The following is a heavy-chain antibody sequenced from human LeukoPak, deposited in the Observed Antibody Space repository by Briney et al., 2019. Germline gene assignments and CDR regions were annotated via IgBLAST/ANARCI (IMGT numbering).Heavy chain of an antibody. D-gene: IGHD1-14*01. J-gene: IGHJ3*02. CDR3: AKVSTWSPHDAFDI. CDR2: ISYDGSNK. CDR1: GFTFSSYA. V-gene: IGHV3-30-3*01. Sequence: PGGSPRLSCAASGFTFSSYAMHWVRQAPGKGLEWVAVISYDGSNKYYADSVKGRFTISRDNSKNTLYLQMNSLRAEDTAVYYCAKVSTWSPHDAFDIWGQGTMVTVSS.